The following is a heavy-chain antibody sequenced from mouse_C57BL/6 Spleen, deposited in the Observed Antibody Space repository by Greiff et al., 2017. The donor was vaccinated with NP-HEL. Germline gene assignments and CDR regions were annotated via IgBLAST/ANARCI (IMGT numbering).Heavy chain of an antibody. D-gene: IGHD2-1*01. V-gene: IGHV5-17*01. CDR3: ARNGNPAMDY. CDR2: ISSGSSTI. J-gene: IGHJ4*01. CDR1: GFTFSDYG. Sequence: EVKVEESGGGLVKPGGSLKLSCAASGFTFSDYGMHWVRQAPEKGLEWVAYISSGSSTIYYADTVKGRFTISRDNAKNTLFLQMTSLRSEDTAMYYCARNGNPAMDYWGQGTSVTVSS.